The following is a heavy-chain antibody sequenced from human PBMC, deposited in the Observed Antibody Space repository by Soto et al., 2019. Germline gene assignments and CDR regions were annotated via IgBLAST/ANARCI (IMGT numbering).Heavy chain of an antibody. V-gene: IGHV3-74*01. CDR3: VRAAARWDS. J-gene: IGHJ4*02. CDR1: GFYFSGYW. CDR2: INTDGSST. Sequence: PGGSLRLSCAASGFYFSGYWMHWVRQVPGKGLVWVSRINTDGSSTLYADSVKGRFTISRDNTKNTLYLQMSSLRAEDMAVYYCVRAAARWDSWGQGTLVTVSS. D-gene: IGHD2-15*01.